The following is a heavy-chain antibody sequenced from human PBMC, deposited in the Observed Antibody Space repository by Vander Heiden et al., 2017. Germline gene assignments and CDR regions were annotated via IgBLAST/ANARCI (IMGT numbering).Heavy chain of an antibody. CDR2: IIPIFGTA. CDR1: GGTFSSYA. V-gene: IGHV1-69*06. CDR3: ARDGDSGYDYYFDY. J-gene: IGHJ4*02. D-gene: IGHD5-12*01. Sequence: QVQLVQSGAEVKKPGSSVKISCEASGGTFSSYAISWVRQAPGQGLEWMGGIIPIFGTANYAQKVQGRVTITADKSTSTAYMELRSMRSEETAVYYFARDGDSGYDYYFDYWGQGTLVTVSS.